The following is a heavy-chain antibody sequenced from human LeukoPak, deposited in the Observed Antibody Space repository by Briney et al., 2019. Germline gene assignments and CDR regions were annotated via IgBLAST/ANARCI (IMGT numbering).Heavy chain of an antibody. CDR1: GGSLSGFY. J-gene: IGHJ4*02. D-gene: IGHD1-26*01. V-gene: IGHV4-34*01. Sequence: SETLSLTCAVYGGSLSGFYWRWIRQPPGKALEWIGEINHSGSHNYNPSTKSRFTIPVDTSRTQFSLTLSSVTAGDTAVYYCARGLGVLGATKGGGYYFDYWGQGTLVTVFS. CDR2: INHSGSH. CDR3: ARGLGVLGATKGGGYYFDY.